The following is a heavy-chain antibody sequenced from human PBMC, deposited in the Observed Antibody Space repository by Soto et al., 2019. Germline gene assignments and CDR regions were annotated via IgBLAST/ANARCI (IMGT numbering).Heavy chain of an antibody. CDR3: AGEQVVTAIQDY. Sequence: ASVKVSCKASGYTFTSYGISGVRQAPGQGLEWMGWISAYNGNTSYAQKLQGRVTMTTDTSTSTAYMALRSLRSDDTAVYYCAGEQVVTAIQDYWGQGTLVTVSS. CDR2: ISAYNGNT. CDR1: GYTFTSYG. J-gene: IGHJ4*02. D-gene: IGHD2-21*02. V-gene: IGHV1-18*01.